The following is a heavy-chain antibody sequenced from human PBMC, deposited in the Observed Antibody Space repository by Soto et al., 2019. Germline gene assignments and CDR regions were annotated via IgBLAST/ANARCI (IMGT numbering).Heavy chain of an antibody. CDR1: GYSFTSYW. D-gene: IGHD6-6*01. CDR3: ARRSKRLIAARHYYYYYGMDV. J-gene: IGHJ6*02. Sequence: GESLKISCKGSGYSFTSYWISWGRQMPGKGLEWMGRIDPSDSYTNYSPSFQGHVTISADKSISTAYLQWSSLKASDTAMYYCARRSKRLIAARHYYYYYGMDVWGQGTTVTVSS. V-gene: IGHV5-10-1*01. CDR2: IDPSDSYT.